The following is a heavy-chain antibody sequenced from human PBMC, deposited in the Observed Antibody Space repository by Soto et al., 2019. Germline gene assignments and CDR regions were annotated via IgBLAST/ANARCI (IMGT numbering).Heavy chain of an antibody. J-gene: IGHJ6*04. CDR3: ASAPLQFLSGGDV. D-gene: IGHD4-4*01. V-gene: IGHV3-23*01. Sequence: PGGSLRLSCAASGFTFSSYAMSWVRQAPGKGLEWVSAISGSGGSTYYADSVKGRFTISRDNSKNTLYLQMNSLRAEDTAVYYCASAPLQFLSGGDVWGKGTTVTVSS. CDR1: GFTFSSYA. CDR2: ISGSGGST.